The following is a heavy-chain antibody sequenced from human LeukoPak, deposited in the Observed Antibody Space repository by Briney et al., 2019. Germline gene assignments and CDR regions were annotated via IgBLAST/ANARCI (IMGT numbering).Heavy chain of an antibody. CDR3: ARLIGDYLYYYYGMDV. CDR2: IFPSDSET. V-gene: IGHV5-51*01. D-gene: IGHD4-17*01. Sequence: GESLKISCKGSGYIFPNYWIGWVRQMPGKGLEWMGVIFPSDSETKYSPSFQGQVTISADMSISTAYLQWNSLKASDTAMYYCARLIGDYLYYYYGMDVWGQGTTVTVSS. J-gene: IGHJ6*02. CDR1: GYIFPNYW.